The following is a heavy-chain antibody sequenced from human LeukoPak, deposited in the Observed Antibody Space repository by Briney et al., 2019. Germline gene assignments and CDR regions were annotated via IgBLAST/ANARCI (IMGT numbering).Heavy chain of an antibody. CDR3: ARETPFTYYDFWSGYPHAGAFDI. V-gene: IGHV3-74*01. J-gene: IGHJ3*02. Sequence: GGSLRLSCAASGFTFSSYWMHWGRQAPGKGLVWVSRINSDGSSTSYADSVKGRFTISRDNAKNTLYLQRNSLRAEDTAVYYCARETPFTYYDFWSGYPHAGAFDIWGQGTMVTVSS. D-gene: IGHD3-3*01. CDR1: GFTFSSYW. CDR2: INSDGSST.